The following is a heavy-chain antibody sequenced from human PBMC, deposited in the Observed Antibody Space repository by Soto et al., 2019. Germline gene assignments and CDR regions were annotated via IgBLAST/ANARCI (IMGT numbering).Heavy chain of an antibody. J-gene: IGHJ6*03. CDR3: ARAGRVAARYYYYYMDV. CDR2: ISSNGGST. Sequence: GGSLRLSCAASGFTFSSYDMRWGRQAPGKGLEYVSAISSNGGSTYYANSVKGRFTISRDNSKNTLYLQMGSLRAEDMAVYYCARAGRVAARYYYYYMDVWGKGTTVSVSS. V-gene: IGHV3-64*01. D-gene: IGHD6-6*01. CDR1: GFTFSSYD.